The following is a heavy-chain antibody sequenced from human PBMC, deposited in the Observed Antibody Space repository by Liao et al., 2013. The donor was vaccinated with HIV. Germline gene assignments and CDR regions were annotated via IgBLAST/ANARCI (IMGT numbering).Heavy chain of an antibody. J-gene: IGHJ5*02. D-gene: IGHD3-3*01. CDR3: ARDTNFWSGSGGVDL. CDR2: VYTSGST. V-gene: IGHV4-61*02. CDR1: GGSISSGSYY. Sequence: QVQLQESGPGLVKPSQTLSLTCTVSGGSISSGSYYWSWIRQPAGKGLEWIGRVYTSGSTNYNPSLRSRVTISMDTSKTQFSLTLISVTGADTAVYYCARDTNFWSGSGGVDLWGQGTLVTVSP.